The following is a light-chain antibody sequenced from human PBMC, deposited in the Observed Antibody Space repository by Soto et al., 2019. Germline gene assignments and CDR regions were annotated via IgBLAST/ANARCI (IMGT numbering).Light chain of an antibody. CDR2: EVS. J-gene: IGLJ1*01. CDR3: CSYAGSSTYV. Sequence: QSVLTQPASLSGSPGQSITISCTGTSSDVGSYNLVSWYQQHPGKAPKLMIYEVSKRPSGVSNRFSGSKSGNTASLTISGLQAEDEAAYYCCSYAGSSTYVFGTGTKVTVL. CDR1: SSDVGSYNL. V-gene: IGLV2-23*02.